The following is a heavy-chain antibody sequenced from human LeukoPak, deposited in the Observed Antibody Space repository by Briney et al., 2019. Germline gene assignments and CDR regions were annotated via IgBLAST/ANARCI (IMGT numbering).Heavy chain of an antibody. CDR1: GGSISNYY. CDR3: ARYGSYYYYYMDV. Sequence: NPSETLSLTCTVSGGSISNYYWSWIRLPPGKGLEWIGYIYYSGSTNYNPSLKRRVTISVDTSKNQFSLRLSSVTAADTAVYYCARYGSYYYYYMDVWGKGTTVTVSS. J-gene: IGHJ6*03. V-gene: IGHV4-59*12. CDR2: IYYSGST. D-gene: IGHD1-26*01.